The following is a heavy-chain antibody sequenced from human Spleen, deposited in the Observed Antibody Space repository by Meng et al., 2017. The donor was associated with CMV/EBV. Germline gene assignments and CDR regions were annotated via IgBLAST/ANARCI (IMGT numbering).Heavy chain of an antibody. V-gene: IGHV1-69*02. CDR2: IIPILGIA. J-gene: IGHJ4*02. CDR3: ARGDGTTVTTKRVWDY. Sequence: SVKVSCKASGGTFSSYTISWVRQAPGQGLEWMGRIIPILGIANYAQKFQGRVTITADKSTSTAYMELSSLRSEDTAVYYCARGDGTTVTTKRVWDYWGQGTLVTVSS. D-gene: IGHD4-17*01. CDR1: GGTFSSYT.